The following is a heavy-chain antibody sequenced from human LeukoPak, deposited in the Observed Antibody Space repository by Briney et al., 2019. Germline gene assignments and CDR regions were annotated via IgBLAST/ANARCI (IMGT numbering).Heavy chain of an antibody. Sequence: PSETLSLTCTVSGGSSTSYYWSWIRQPPRKELEWMRYVSYDGDTNYNPSLTSRVTISKDTSKKQFFLKLKSVTAADTAVYYCARGGYSSGWYNYYWGQGTLVTVSS. CDR1: GGSSTSYY. CDR2: VSYDGDT. CDR3: ARGGYSSGWYNYY. V-gene: IGHV4-59*01. J-gene: IGHJ4*02. D-gene: IGHD6-19*01.